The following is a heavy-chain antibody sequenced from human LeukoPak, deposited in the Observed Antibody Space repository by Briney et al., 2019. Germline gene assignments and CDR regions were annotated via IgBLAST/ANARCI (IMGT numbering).Heavy chain of an antibody. Sequence: PGGSLRLSCAASGFTFDDYAMHWVRLVPGKGLECVSLIGGDDEDSTYYADSVKGRFTISRDVSSTTVYLQMNSLRTEDTAFYYCVKEAYDPYYFDSWGQGVLVTVSS. J-gene: IGHJ4*02. CDR2: IGGDDEDST. CDR3: VKEAYDPYYFDS. V-gene: IGHV3-43*02. D-gene: IGHD3-22*01. CDR1: GFTFDDYA.